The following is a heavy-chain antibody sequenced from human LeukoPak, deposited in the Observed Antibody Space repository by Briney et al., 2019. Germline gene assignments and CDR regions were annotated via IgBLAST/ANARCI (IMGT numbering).Heavy chain of an antibody. D-gene: IGHD6-19*01. CDR2: VYYSGST. V-gene: IGHV4-59*01. Sequence: KASETLSLTCTVSGGSISRYYWSWIRQPPGKGLEWIGYVYYSGSTNYNPSLESRVTISVDTSKNQFSLKLSSVTAADTAVYYCAREYSSGWSGTGYWGQGTLVTVSP. J-gene: IGHJ4*02. CDR3: AREYSSGWSGTGY. CDR1: GGSISRYY.